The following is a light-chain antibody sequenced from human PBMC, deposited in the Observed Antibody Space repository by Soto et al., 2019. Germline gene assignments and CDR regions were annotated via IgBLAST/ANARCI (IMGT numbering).Light chain of an antibody. Sequence: IVLTQSPATLSPSRGESVTLSFSASQSVSSNSAWYQQKPGQPPRLLIYGASTRATGIPARFSGCGSVTEFTLTSSSLQSEGLAVYHCLQYDNWPPRQWTFGQGTKVE. V-gene: IGKV3-15*01. CDR1: QSVSSN. J-gene: IGKJ1*01. CDR3: LQYDNWPPRQWT. CDR2: GAS.